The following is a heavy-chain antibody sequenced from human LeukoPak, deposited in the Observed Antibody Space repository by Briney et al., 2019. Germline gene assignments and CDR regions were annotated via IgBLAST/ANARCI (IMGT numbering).Heavy chain of an antibody. V-gene: IGHV3-9*01. J-gene: IGHJ4*02. D-gene: IGHD3-3*01. CDR2: ISWSGGGK. CDR3: AKGQYIGHDSQPDY. CDR1: GFKFEDYA. Sequence: PGRSLRLSCAASGFKFEDYAMHWVRQTPGKGLQWVSGISWSGGGKGYEDSVKGRFTISRDNPKNSLYLQMNTVRSEDTAIYYCAKGQYIGHDSQPDYWVQGTLVTVSS.